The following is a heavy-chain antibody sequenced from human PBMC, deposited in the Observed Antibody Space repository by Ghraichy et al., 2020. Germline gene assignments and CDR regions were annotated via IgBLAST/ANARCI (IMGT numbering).Heavy chain of an antibody. CDR2: IWYDGSNK. Sequence: GGSLRLSCAASGFTFSSYGMHWVRQAPGKGLEWVAVIWYDGSNKYYADSVKGRFTISRDNSKNTLYLQMNSLRAEDTAVYYCARDSSAIDYYGMDVWGQGTTVTVSS. V-gene: IGHV3-33*08. CDR1: GFTFSSYG. CDR3: ARDSSAIDYYGMDV. J-gene: IGHJ6*02. D-gene: IGHD2-2*01.